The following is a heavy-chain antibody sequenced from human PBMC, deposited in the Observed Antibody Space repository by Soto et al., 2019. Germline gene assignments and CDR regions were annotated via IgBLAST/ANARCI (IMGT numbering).Heavy chain of an antibody. V-gene: IGHV3-48*01. Sequence: GGSLRLSCATSGFAFSNYSMNWVRQAPGEGLEWISYIWRSTTTYADSVKGRFAVSRDNAKNSLYLQMNSVRVDDTAVYYCVRDHLWAFDYWGQGTLVTVSS. D-gene: IGHD1-26*01. CDR1: GFAFSNYS. CDR2: IWRSTTT. J-gene: IGHJ4*02. CDR3: VRDHLWAFDY.